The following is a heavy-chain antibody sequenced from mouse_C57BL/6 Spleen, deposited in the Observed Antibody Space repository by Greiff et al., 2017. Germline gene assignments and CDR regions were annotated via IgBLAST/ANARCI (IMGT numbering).Heavy chain of an antibody. CDR1: GFTFSDYY. CDR3: ARQSYYDYDDWYFDV. D-gene: IGHD2-4*01. Sequence: EVQLMESGGGLVQPGASLKLSCAASGFTFSDYYMYWVRQTPEKRLEWIAYISNGGGSTYYPDTVKGRFTISGDNATNTPYLQMSRLKSEDTAMYYCARQSYYDYDDWYFDVWGTGTTVTVSS. CDR2: ISNGGGST. J-gene: IGHJ1*03. V-gene: IGHV5-12*01.